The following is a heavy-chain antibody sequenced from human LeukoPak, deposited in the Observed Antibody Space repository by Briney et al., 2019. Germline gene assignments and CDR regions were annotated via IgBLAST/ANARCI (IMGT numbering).Heavy chain of an antibody. V-gene: IGHV3-23*01. D-gene: IGHD3-10*01. CDR3: AKSYGSGNFYYFDS. CDR1: GFTFNTYA. J-gene: IGHJ4*02. Sequence: GGSLRLSCAASGFTFNTYAMTWVRQAPGKGLEWVSTIDGRGGSTNYADSVEGRFTISRDNSRNTLYLQLNTLRAEDTAVYYCAKSYGSGNFYYFDSWGQGSLVIVSS. CDR2: IDGRGGST.